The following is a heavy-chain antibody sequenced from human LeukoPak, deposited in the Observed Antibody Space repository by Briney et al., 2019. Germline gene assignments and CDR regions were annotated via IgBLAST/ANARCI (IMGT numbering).Heavy chain of an antibody. J-gene: IGHJ4*02. CDR3: ARDLPVVGAPGFDY. D-gene: IGHD1-26*01. Sequence: GRSLRLSCAASGFTFSSYGMHWVRQAPGKGLEWVAVIWYDGSNKYYADSVKGRFTISRDNSKNTLYLQMNSLRAEDTAVYYCARDLPVVGAPGFDYWGQGTLVTVSS. CDR1: GFTFSSYG. CDR2: IWYDGSNK. V-gene: IGHV3-33*01.